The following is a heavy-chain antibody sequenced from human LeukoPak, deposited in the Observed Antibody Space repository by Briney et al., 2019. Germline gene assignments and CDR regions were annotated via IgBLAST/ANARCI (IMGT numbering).Heavy chain of an antibody. CDR2: IYTSGST. D-gene: IGHD2-15*01. V-gene: IGHV4-4*07. CDR3: ARAVHCSGGSCYFDY. Sequence: TPSETLSLTCTVSGGSISSYSWSWIRQPAGKGLEWIGRIYTSGSTKYNPSLTSRVTMSVDTSKNQFSLKLRPVTAADTAVYYCARAVHCSGGSCYFDYWGQGTLVTVSS. J-gene: IGHJ4*02. CDR1: GGSISSYS.